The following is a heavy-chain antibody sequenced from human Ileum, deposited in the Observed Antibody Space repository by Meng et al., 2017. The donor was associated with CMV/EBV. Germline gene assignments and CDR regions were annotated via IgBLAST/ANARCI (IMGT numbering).Heavy chain of an antibody. CDR1: GFTFSNYA. CDR3: ELRYDSGGYYL. Sequence: GESLKISCAASGFTFSNYAMSWVRQAPGKGLEWVSAISGGEATTYYADSVKGRFTISRDNAKNTQYLQMNSLRAEDTAVYYCELRYDSGGYYLWGQGTLVTVSS. V-gene: IGHV3-23*01. J-gene: IGHJ4*02. D-gene: IGHD3-22*01. CDR2: ISGGEATT.